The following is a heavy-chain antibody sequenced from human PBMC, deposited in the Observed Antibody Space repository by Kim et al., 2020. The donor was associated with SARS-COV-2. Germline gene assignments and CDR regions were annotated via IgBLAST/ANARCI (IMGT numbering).Heavy chain of an antibody. V-gene: IGHV1-46*01. D-gene: IGHD2-15*01. J-gene: IGHJ5*02. CDR3: ASSGGNHIWFDP. Sequence: SYAQKFRGRVTMHRDTSTSAVYVELSSLRSENTAVYYCASSGGNHIWFDPWGQGTLVTVSS.